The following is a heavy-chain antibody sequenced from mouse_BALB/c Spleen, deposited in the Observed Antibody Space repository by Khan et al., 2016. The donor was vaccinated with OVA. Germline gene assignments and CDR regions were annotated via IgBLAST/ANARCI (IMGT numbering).Heavy chain of an antibody. Sequence: IQLVQSGPDLVKPGASMKISCKASGYSFTGYYIHWVKQSHGKSLEWIGRVNPNNGGTSYNQKFKGKAILTVDKSSNTAYMELRSLTSEDSAVYSCAIYHGYFDVWGAGTTVTASS. D-gene: IGHD1-1*01. CDR3: AIYHGYFDV. J-gene: IGHJ1*01. CDR2: VNPNNGGT. CDR1: GYSFTGYY. V-gene: IGHV1-26*01.